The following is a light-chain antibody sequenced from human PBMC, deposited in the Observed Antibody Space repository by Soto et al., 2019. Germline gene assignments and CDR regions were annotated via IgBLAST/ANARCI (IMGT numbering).Light chain of an antibody. CDR3: SAYAVSRTYV. CDR1: SSDVGAYNF. CDR2: NVY. J-gene: IGLJ1*01. V-gene: IGLV2-14*03. Sequence: QSALTQPASVSGSPGQSITISCTGTSSDVGAYNFVSWHQQHPGKAPKLMIYNVYDRPSGISYRFSGSKSGNTASLTTSGVRGEDEADYYCSAYAVSRTYVFGTGTKLTVL.